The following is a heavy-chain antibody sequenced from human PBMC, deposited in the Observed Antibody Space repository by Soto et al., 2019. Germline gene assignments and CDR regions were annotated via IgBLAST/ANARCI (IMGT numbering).Heavy chain of an antibody. V-gene: IGHV1-18*04. Sequence: QVQLVQSGAEVKKPGASVKVSCKASGYTFTSYGISWVRQAPGQGLEWMGWISAYNGNTNYAQKLQGRVSMPTATSTSTAYMELRSLGSDGTAVYYWARDLLRSGSSNWFYPWGQGTLVTVSS. J-gene: IGHJ5*02. CDR2: ISAYNGNT. CDR3: ARDLLRSGSSNWFYP. D-gene: IGHD1-26*01. CDR1: GYTFTSYG.